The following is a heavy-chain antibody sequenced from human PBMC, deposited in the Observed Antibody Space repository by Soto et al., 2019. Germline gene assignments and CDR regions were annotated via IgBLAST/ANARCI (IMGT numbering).Heavy chain of an antibody. CDR3: ARDLGKLTTPAQ. CDR1: GGSIRSGGYN. J-gene: IGHJ1*01. Sequence: PSETLSLTCTVSGGSIRSGGYNWSWIRQLPGKGLEWIGYIFHTGNTYYNPSLKSRVTISVDTSQNQFSLRLSSVTAADTALYYCARDLGKLTTPAQWGQGVLVTVSS. CDR2: IFHTGNT. V-gene: IGHV4-31*03. D-gene: IGHD7-27*01.